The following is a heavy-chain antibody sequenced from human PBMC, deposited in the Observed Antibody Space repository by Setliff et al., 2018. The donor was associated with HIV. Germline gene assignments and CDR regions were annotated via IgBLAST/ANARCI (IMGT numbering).Heavy chain of an antibody. J-gene: IGHJ4*02. CDR3: ARLRITMIMMLNYFDY. D-gene: IGHD3-22*01. CDR1: GGSSSSYD. CDR2: IYYSGMT. Sequence: ETLALTGSGSGGSSSSYDWSWIRQPPGKGVEWIGGIYYSGMTKYNPSLQSRVTISLDTSKNQFSLRLTSVTAADTAVYFCARLRITMIMMLNYFDYWGQGTLVTVSS. V-gene: IGHV4-59*08.